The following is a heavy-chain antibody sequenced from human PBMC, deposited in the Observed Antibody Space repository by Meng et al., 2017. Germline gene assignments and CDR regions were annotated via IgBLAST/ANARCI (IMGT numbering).Heavy chain of an antibody. CDR1: GFTFSSYA. Sequence: GESLKISCAASGFTFSSYAMSWVRQAPGKGLEWVSAISGSGGSTYYADSVKGRFTISRDNSKNTLYLQMNSLRAEDTAVYYCAKDQRGYDILTGYYNGGYYYGMDVWGQGTTVTVSS. CDR2: ISGSGGST. V-gene: IGHV3-23*01. D-gene: IGHD3-9*01. J-gene: IGHJ6*02. CDR3: AKDQRGYDILTGYYNGGYYYGMDV.